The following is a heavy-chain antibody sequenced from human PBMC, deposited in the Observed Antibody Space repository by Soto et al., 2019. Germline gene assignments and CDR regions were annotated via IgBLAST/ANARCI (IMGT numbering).Heavy chain of an antibody. Sequence: PGGSLRLSCAASGFTFNNYGMNWVRQAPGKGLEWVSSVSISSTYIYYAASVKGRFTISRDDAKNSLYLQMDSLRAEDTSVYYCARVNRDSSSMYWFDPWGPGTLVTVSS. V-gene: IGHV3-21*01. CDR3: ARVNRDSSSMYWFDP. D-gene: IGHD3-10*02. J-gene: IGHJ5*02. CDR2: VSISSTYI. CDR1: GFTFNNYG.